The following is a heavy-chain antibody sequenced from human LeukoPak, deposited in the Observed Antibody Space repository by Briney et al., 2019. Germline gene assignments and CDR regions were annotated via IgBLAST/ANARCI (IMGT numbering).Heavy chain of an antibody. J-gene: IGHJ4*02. CDR3: AREDYGSGSYGY. D-gene: IGHD3-10*01. CDR2: ISDGGET. V-gene: IGHV3-23*01. CDR1: GFTFSNHG. Sequence: PGGSLRLSCAASGFTFSNHGLNWVRQAPGKGLEWVSAISDGGETFYADSVKGRFTISRGNAKNTLYLQMNSLRAEDTAVYYCAREDYGSGSYGYWGQGTLVTVSS.